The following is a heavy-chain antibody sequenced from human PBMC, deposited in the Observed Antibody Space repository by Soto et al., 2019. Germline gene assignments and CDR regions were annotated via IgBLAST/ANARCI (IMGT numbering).Heavy chain of an antibody. CDR1: GGTFSSYR. J-gene: IGHJ4*02. V-gene: IGHV1-69*01. D-gene: IGHD6-13*01. Sequence: QVQLVQSGAEVKKPGSSVKVSYKASGGTFSSYRINWVRQAPGQGLEWVGGIVPIYRTADYAQKFQGRVTMTADESARTSYMELRSLKSQDTAVYYCVRDSGAKLSSSWGQGTLVTVSS. CDR3: VRDSGAKLSSS. CDR2: IVPIYRTA.